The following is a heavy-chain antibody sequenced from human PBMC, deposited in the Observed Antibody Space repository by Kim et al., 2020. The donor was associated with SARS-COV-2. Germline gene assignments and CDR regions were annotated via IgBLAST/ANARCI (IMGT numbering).Heavy chain of an antibody. CDR1: GFTFSTYW. J-gene: IGHJ5*02. V-gene: IGHV3-7*01. CDR2: IKEDGSEK. D-gene: IGHD2-2*01. Sequence: GGSLRLSCAASGFTFSTYWMSWVRQAPGKGLEWVANIKEDGSEKYYVDSVKGRFTISRDNAKNSLYLQMNSLRAEDTAVYYCARDTQKQQLLWGHWFDPWGQGTLVTVSS. CDR3: ARDTQKQQLLWGHWFDP.